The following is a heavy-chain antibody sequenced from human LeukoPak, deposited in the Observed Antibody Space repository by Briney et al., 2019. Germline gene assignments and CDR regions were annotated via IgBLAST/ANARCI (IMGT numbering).Heavy chain of an antibody. V-gene: IGHV1-69*13. CDR3: ARERSWYYDSSVSYFDY. Sequence: SVKVSCKASGGTFSSYAISWVRQAPGQGLEWMGGIIPIFGTANYAQKFQGRVTITADESTSTAYMELSSLRPEDTAVYYCARERSWYYDSSVSYFDYWGQGTLVTVSS. CDR1: GGTFSSYA. J-gene: IGHJ4*02. CDR2: IIPIFGTA. D-gene: IGHD3-22*01.